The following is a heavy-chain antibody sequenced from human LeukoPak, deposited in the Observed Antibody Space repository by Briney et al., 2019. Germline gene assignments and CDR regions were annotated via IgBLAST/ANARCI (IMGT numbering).Heavy chain of an antibody. J-gene: IGHJ4*02. V-gene: IGHV3-11*05. Sequence: GGSLRLSCAASGFTFSDYYMSWIRQAPGKGLEWVPYISSSSSYTNYADSVKGRFTISRDNAKNSLYLQMNSLRAEDTAVYYCARAESCSSTSCPPYFDYWGQGTLVTVSS. CDR2: ISSSSSYT. CDR1: GFTFSDYY. D-gene: IGHD2-2*01. CDR3: ARAESCSSTSCPPYFDY.